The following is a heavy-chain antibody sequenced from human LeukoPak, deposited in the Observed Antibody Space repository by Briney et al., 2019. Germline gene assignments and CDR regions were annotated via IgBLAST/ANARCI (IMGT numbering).Heavy chain of an antibody. V-gene: IGHV4-59*08. Sequence: PSETLSLTCTVSGGSISTYYWSWIRQTPGKGLEFIAYIYRSGIINYNPSPQSRVTMSVDTSENRFSLTLSSLTAADTAVYYCARRQTFADSTAWYDTFDIWGHGTMVTVSS. J-gene: IGHJ3*02. D-gene: IGHD6-19*01. CDR1: GGSISTYY. CDR3: ARRQTFADSTAWYDTFDI. CDR2: IYRSGII.